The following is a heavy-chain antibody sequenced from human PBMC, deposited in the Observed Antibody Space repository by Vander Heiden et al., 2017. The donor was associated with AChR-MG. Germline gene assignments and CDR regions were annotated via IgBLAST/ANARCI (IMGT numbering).Heavy chain of an antibody. D-gene: IGHD2-15*01. CDR3: ARIVGYCSGGSCCSMGYYYYYYMDV. Sequence: QVQLVQSGAEVKKPGSSVKVSCKASGGTFSSYAISWVRQAPGQGLEWMGGIIPSFGTANYAEKFQGRVTITADKATSTAYMELSSLRFEEPAVYYCARIVGYCSGGSCCSMGYYYYYYMDVWGKGTTVTVSS. CDR2: IIPSFGTA. J-gene: IGHJ6*03. CDR1: GGTFSSYA. V-gene: IGHV1-69*06.